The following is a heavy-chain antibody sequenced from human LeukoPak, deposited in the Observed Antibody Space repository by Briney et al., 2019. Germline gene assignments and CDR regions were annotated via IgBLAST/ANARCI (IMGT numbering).Heavy chain of an antibody. D-gene: IGHD3-3*01. Sequence: GSLRLSCAASGFTFSSYGMHWVRQAPGKGLEWVAVIWYDGSNKYYADSVKGRFTISRDNSKNTLYLQMNSLRAEDTAVYYCAKAGKRFLEWLSFDYWGQGTLVTVSS. J-gene: IGHJ4*02. CDR2: IWYDGSNK. CDR3: AKAGKRFLEWLSFDY. CDR1: GFTFSSYG. V-gene: IGHV3-30*02.